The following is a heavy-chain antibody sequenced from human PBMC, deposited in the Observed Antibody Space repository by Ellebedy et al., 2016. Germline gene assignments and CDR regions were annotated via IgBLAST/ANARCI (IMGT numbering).Heavy chain of an antibody. V-gene: IGHV3-21*01. D-gene: IGHD5-18*01. J-gene: IGHJ4*02. CDR2: ISSSSSYI. Sequence: GGSLRLSCAASGFTFSSYSMNWVRQAPGKGLEWVSSISSSSSYIYYADSVKGRFTISRDNAKNSLYLQMNSLRAEDTAVYYCARDRASEESDTAMGYWGQGTLVTVSS. CDR1: GFTFSSYS. CDR3: ARDRASEESDTAMGY.